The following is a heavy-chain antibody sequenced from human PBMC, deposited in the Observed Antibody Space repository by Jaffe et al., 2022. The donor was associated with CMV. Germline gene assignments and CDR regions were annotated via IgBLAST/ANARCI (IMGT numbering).Heavy chain of an antibody. CDR3: ARADSLMGYYFYMDV. CDR2: IYHSGYT. CDR1: GGSFTNYY. D-gene: IGHD2-8*01. Sequence: QVQLQESGPGLVKPSETLSLTCTVSGGSFTNYYWTWIRQPPGQGLEWIGYIYHSGYTNYKSSLKSRVAISLDTSKNHFSLKLNSVTAADTAVYFCARADSLMGYYFYMDVWGKGTAVTVSS. J-gene: IGHJ6*03. V-gene: IGHV4-59*13.